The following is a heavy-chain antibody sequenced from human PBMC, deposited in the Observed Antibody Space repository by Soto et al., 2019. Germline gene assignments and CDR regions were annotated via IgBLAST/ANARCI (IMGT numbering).Heavy chain of an antibody. D-gene: IGHD3-10*01. CDR2: INSDGSST. J-gene: IGHJ4*02. V-gene: IGHV3-74*01. CDR1: GFTFSSHW. CDR3: ARGGSGTYLLDY. Sequence: EVQLVESGGGLVQPGGSLRLSCAASGFTFSSHWLHWVRQAPGKGLVWVSRINSDGSSTNYLDSVKGQFTISRDNAKNTVYLQVTSLRAEDTAVYYCARGGSGTYLLDYWGQGTLVTVSS.